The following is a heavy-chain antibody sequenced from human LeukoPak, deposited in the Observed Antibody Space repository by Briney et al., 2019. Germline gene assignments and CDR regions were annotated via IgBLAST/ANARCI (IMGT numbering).Heavy chain of an antibody. D-gene: IGHD2-2*01. CDR2: ISSSGSTI. V-gene: IGHV3-48*03. J-gene: IGHJ6*03. Sequence: GGSLRLSCAASGFTFSGYEMNWVRQAPGKGLEWVSYISSSGSTIYYADSVKGRFTIPRDNAKNSLYLQMNSLRAEDTAVYYCARVQSYCSSTSCYDVYYYYYMDVWGKGTTVTVSS. CDR3: ARVQSYCSSTSCYDVYYYYYMDV. CDR1: GFTFSGYE.